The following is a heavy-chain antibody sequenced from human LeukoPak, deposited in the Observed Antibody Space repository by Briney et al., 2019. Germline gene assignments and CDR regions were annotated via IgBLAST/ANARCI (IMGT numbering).Heavy chain of an antibody. CDR3: GAPLGSSWPYWADY. J-gene: IGHJ4*02. CDR1: GFTVSSNY. Sequence: GGSLRLSCAASGFTVSSNYMSWVRQAPGKGLEWVSVIYSGGSTYYADSVKGRFTISRDNSKNTLYLQMNSLRAEDTAVYYCGAPLGSSWPYWADYWGQGTLVIVSS. D-gene: IGHD6-13*01. CDR2: IYSGGST. V-gene: IGHV3-53*01.